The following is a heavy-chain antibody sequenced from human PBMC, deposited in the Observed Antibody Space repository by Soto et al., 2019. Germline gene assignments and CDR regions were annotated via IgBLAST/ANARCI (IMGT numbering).Heavy chain of an antibody. CDR3: AWSPGTDF. CDR1: GYTFTNYD. Sequence: VLLVQSGAEVKKPGASVKVSCRASGYTFTNYDVNWQRQATGQVLEWMGWISPSTCNTYYAQKFMGRLATARDTSTRTAYMQLSGLTSEDTAIYYCAWSPGTDFWGQGTLVTVSS. J-gene: IGHJ4*02. D-gene: IGHD6-13*01. CDR2: ISPSTCNT. V-gene: IGHV1-8*01.